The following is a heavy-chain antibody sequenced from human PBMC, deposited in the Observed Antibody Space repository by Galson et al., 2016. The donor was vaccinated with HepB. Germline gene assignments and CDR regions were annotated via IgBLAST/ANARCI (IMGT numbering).Heavy chain of an antibody. V-gene: IGHV5-10-1*01. CDR1: GYKFARYW. J-gene: IGHJ4*02. D-gene: IGHD3/OR15-3a*01. CDR3: ARLHTRDDFWTGHYVSDY. Sequence: QSGAEVKEPGGSLRISCKGSGYKFARYWITWVRQMPGKGLEWMGKIDPSDSYTSYSQSFQGHVTIAVDKSINNTYLQWSGLKASDTAIYYCARLHTRDDFWTGHYVSDYWGQGTLVTVSS. CDR2: IDPSDSYT.